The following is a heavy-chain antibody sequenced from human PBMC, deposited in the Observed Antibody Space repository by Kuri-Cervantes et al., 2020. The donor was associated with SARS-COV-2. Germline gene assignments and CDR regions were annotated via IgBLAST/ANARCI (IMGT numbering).Heavy chain of an antibody. CDR1: GFTFSSYW. CDR2: INPDGSSP. J-gene: IGHJ6*02. V-gene: IGHV3-74*01. Sequence: GGSLRLSCAASGFTFSSYWMHWVRQAPGKGLVWVSRINPDGSSPSYADSVKGRFTISRDNAKNTLNLRMNSLRVEDTAVYFCARDRAFAVFTPEPYYYYGMDVWGQGTTVTVSS. D-gene: IGHD1-14*01. CDR3: ARDRAFAVFTPEPYYYYGMDV.